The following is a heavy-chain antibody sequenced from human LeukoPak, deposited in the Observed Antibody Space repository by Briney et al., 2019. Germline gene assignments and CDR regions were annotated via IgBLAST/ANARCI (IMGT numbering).Heavy chain of an antibody. J-gene: IGHJ3*02. CDR1: GYSFTSYW. CDR3: ARRYCSSTFCHGAFDI. D-gene: IGHD2-2*01. V-gene: IGHV5-51*01. CDR2: IYPGDSDT. Sequence: ESLKISCKGSGYSFTSYWIGWVRQMPGKGLEWMGIIYPGDSDTRYSPSFQGQVTISADKSISTAYLQWSSLKASDTAMYYCARRYCSSTFCHGAFDIWGQGTMVTVSS.